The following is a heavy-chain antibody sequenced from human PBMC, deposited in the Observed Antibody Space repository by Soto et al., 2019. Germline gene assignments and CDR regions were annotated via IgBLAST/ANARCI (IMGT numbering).Heavy chain of an antibody. CDR1: GVSISSGNW. D-gene: IGHD3-22*01. CDR3: ARLVYDSRLNYLYFDY. Sequence: SETLSLTCDVSGVSISSGNWWSWVRQPPGKGLEWIAEVYNDGSANYHPSLESRATISVDRSKNQFSLRLSSVTAADTGKYYCARLVYDSRLNYLYFDYWGQGTLVTVSS. V-gene: IGHV4-4*02. J-gene: IGHJ4*02. CDR2: VYNDGSA.